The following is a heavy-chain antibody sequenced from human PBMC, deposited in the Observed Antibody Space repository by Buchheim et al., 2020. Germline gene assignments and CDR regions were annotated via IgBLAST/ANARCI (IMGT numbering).Heavy chain of an antibody. J-gene: IGHJ6*02. D-gene: IGHD5-24*01. Sequence: QVQLQESGPGLVKPSQTLSLTCTVSGGSISSGSYYWSWIRQPAGKGLEWIGRIYTSGSTNYNPSLKSRVTISVDTSKNQFSLKLSSVTAADTAVYYCAREGEATFNRDGYYYGLDVWGQGTT. CDR1: GGSISSGSYY. CDR3: AREGEATFNRDGYYYGLDV. CDR2: IYTSGST. V-gene: IGHV4-61*02.